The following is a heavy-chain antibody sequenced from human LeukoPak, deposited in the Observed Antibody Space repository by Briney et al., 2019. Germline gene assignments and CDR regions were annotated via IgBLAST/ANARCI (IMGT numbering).Heavy chain of an antibody. J-gene: IGHJ3*02. CDR1: GGSISSYY. CDR3: ARETYSSGWYLRGAFDI. D-gene: IGHD6-19*01. CDR2: IYYSGST. V-gene: IGHV4-59*01. Sequence: SETLSLTCSVSGGSISSYYWSWIRQPPGEGLEWIGYIYYSGSTNYNPSLKSRVTISVDTSKNQFSLKLSSVTAADTAVYYCARETYSSGWYLRGAFDIWGQGTMVTVSS.